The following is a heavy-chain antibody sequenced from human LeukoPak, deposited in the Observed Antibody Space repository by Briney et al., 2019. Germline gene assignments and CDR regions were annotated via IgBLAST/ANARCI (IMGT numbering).Heavy chain of an antibody. V-gene: IGHV3-21*01. CDR1: GFTFSSYS. Sequence: GGSLRLSCAASGFTFSSYSMNWVRQAPGKGLEWVSPISSSSSYIYYADSVKGRFTISRDNAKNSLYLQMNSLRAEDTAVYYCARDSKVTADHPHYWGQGTLVTVSS. CDR2: ISSSSSYI. CDR3: ARDSKVTADHPHY. D-gene: IGHD2-21*02. J-gene: IGHJ4*02.